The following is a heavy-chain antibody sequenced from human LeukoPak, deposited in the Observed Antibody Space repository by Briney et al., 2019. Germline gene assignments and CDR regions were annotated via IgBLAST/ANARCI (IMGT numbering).Heavy chain of an antibody. D-gene: IGHD1-26*01. CDR2: ISYDGSSK. V-gene: IGHV3-30*18. CDR3: AKDCGSYYFDY. CDR1: GFTFSSYG. J-gene: IGHJ4*02. Sequence: PGGSLRLSCAASGFTFSSYGMHWVRQAPGKGLEWVAVISYDGSSKDYADSVKGRFTISRDNSKNTLYLQMNSLTVEDTAVYYCAKDCGSYYFDYWGQGTLVTVSS.